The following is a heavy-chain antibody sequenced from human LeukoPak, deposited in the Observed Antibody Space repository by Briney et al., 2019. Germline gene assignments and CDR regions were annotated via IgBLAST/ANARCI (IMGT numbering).Heavy chain of an antibody. J-gene: IGHJ4*02. CDR1: GGTFSSYA. D-gene: IGHD2-15*01. CDR2: IIPIFGTA. Sequence: SVTVSCKASGGTFSSYAISWVRQAPGRGLEWMGGIIPIFGTANYAQKFQGRVTITADESTSTAYMELSSLRSEDTAVYYCARARYCSGGSCQLYFDYWGQGTLVIVSS. CDR3: ARARYCSGGSCQLYFDY. V-gene: IGHV1-69*13.